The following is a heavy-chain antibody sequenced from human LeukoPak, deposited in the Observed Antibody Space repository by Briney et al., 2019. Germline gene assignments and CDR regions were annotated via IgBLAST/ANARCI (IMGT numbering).Heavy chain of an antibody. V-gene: IGHV4-39*01. D-gene: IGHD3-10*01. J-gene: IGHJ4*02. Sequence: SSETLSLTCTVSGDSISSSTYYGGWIRQPPGKGLEWIGSIHYSGSTYYNPSLKSLVTISVDTSKNQFALKVSSVTAADTAVYYCARHQFYGSGSYYFDQWGQGTLVTVSS. CDR3: ARHQFYGSGSYYFDQ. CDR2: IHYSGST. CDR1: GDSISSSTYY.